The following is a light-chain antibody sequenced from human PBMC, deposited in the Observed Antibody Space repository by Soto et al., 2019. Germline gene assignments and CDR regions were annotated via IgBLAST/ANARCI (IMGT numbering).Light chain of an antibody. J-gene: IGKJ3*01. CDR1: RSLSRGY. V-gene: IGKV3-20*01. CDR2: SAS. CDR3: QQYESPPPFI. Sequence: EIVLTQSPGTLSLSPGERATLSCRASRSLSRGYLAWYQQKPGQAPRLLIYSASNRATGIPDRFSGSGSGTDFTLTISRLEPEDFAVYYCQQYESPPPFIIGPGTKVDIK.